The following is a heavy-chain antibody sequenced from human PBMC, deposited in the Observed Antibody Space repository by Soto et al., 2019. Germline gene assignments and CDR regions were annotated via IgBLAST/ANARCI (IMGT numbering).Heavy chain of an antibody. CDR3: GKRSEYQLLRWFDP. J-gene: IGHJ5*02. CDR1: GFSFSTYA. D-gene: IGHD2-2*01. Sequence: EVQLLESGGGLVQPGGSLRLSCAASGFSFSTYAMSWVRQAPGKGLEWVSGIIAGGGNTFYADSVRGLFTISRDNSKNTLYLQINSLRAEDTALYYCGKRSEYQLLRWFDPWGQVTLVTVSS. V-gene: IGHV3-23*01. CDR2: IIAGGGNT.